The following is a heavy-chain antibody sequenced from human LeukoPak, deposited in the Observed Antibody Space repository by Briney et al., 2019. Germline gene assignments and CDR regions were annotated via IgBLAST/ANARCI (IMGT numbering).Heavy chain of an antibody. Sequence: SETLSLTCGVSGDSISSSNWWTWVRQPPGKGLEWIGEIYHSGSTNYNPSLKSRVTISVDKSKNQFSLILRSVTAADTAVYYCATLGFYHVFTFDCWGQGTLVTVSS. CDR1: GDSISSSNW. J-gene: IGHJ4*02. CDR3: ATLGFYHVFTFDC. D-gene: IGHD3-22*01. CDR2: IYHSGST. V-gene: IGHV4-4*02.